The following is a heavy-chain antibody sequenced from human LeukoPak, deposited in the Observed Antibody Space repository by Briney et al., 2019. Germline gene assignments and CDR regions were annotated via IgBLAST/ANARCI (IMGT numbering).Heavy chain of an antibody. CDR3: ARIVPYNYGYVDY. J-gene: IGHJ4*02. D-gene: IGHD5-18*01. Sequence: SETLSLICAVSGGSFSNYYWSWIRQPPGKGLEWIGYVYYSGTTNYNSSLRGRVTISVDTSKNQLSLKLNSVTAADTAVYYCARIVPYNYGYVDYWGQGTLVTVSS. CDR2: VYYSGTT. CDR1: GGSFSNYY. V-gene: IGHV4-59*01.